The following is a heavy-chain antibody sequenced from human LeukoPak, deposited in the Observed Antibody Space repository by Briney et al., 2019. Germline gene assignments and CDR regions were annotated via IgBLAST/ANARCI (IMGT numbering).Heavy chain of an antibody. CDR2: MNPNSGNT. V-gene: IGHV1-8*01. Sequence: GASVKVSCKASGYTFTSYDINWVRQATGQGLEWMGWMNPNSGNTGYAQKFQGRVTMTRNTSISTAYMELSSLRSEDTAVYYCARGRGAVAGTMGRYFDYWGQGTLVTVSS. D-gene: IGHD6-19*01. J-gene: IGHJ4*02. CDR1: GYTFTSYD. CDR3: ARGRGAVAGTMGRYFDY.